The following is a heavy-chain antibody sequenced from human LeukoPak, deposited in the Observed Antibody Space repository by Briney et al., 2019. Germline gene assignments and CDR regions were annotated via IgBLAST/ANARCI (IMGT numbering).Heavy chain of an antibody. D-gene: IGHD2-2*01. V-gene: IGHV3-23*01. CDR3: ARWRYCSSTSCHTDFDY. Sequence: GGSLRLSCAASGFTFSSYEMNWVRQAPGKGLEWVSAISGSGGSTYYADSVKGRFTISRDNSKNTLYLQMNSLRAEDTAVYYCARWRYCSSTSCHTDFDYWGQGTLVTVSS. CDR1: GFTFSSYE. CDR2: ISGSGGST. J-gene: IGHJ4*02.